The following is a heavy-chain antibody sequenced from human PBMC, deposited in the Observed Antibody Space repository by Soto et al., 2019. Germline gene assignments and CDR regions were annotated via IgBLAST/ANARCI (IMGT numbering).Heavy chain of an antibody. CDR1: GFTFSDYY. V-gene: IGHV3-11*06. D-gene: IGHD3-10*01. CDR3: ARDRELMPHHTFDP. Sequence: GGSLRLSCAASGFTFSDYYMNWIRQAPGKGLEWVSSISSSGSYTNHADSVRGRFTISRDNAKNSVYLQMDSLRVEDTAVYYCARDRELMPHHTFDPFGQGALVTVSS. CDR2: ISSSGSYT. J-gene: IGHJ5*02.